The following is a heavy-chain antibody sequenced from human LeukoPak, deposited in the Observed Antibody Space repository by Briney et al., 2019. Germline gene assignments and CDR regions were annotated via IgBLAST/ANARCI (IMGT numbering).Heavy chain of an antibody. D-gene: IGHD3-22*01. J-gene: IGHJ3*02. Sequence: GGSLRLSCAASGFTFHTYAMTWVRQAPGKGLEWVSAISGSGGNTYYTDSVKGRFTISRDASKNTLYLQMNSLRAEDTAVYYCAKRLGMAVAMKVVVGAFDIWGQGTMVTVSS. V-gene: IGHV3-23*01. CDR3: AKRLGMAVAMKVVVGAFDI. CDR1: GFTFHTYA. CDR2: ISGSGGNT.